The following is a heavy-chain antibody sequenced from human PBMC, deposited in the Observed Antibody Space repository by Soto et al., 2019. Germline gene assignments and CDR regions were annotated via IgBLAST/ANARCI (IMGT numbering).Heavy chain of an antibody. D-gene: IGHD6-13*01. CDR3: ARGYEGGAAADY. CDR2: IIPILGIA. V-gene: IGHV1-69*02. Sequence: QVQLVQSGAEVKKPGSSVKVSCKASGGTFSSYTISWVRQAPGQGLEWMGRIIPILGIANYAQKFQDRVTITADKSTSTAYMELSSLRSEDTAVYYCARGYEGGAAADYWGQGTLVTVSS. J-gene: IGHJ4*02. CDR1: GGTFSSYT.